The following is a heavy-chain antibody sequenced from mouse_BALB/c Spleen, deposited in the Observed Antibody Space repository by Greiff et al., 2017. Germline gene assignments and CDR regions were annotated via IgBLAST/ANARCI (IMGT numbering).Heavy chain of an antibody. CDR3: ARLGDYDDD. Sequence: EVQRVESGPGLVKPSQSLSLTCTVTGYSITSDYAWNWIRQFPGNKLEWMGYISYSGSTSYNPSLKSRISITRDTSKNQFFLQLNSVTTEDTATYYCARLGDYDDDWGQGTLVTVSA. V-gene: IGHV3-2*02. CDR1: GYSITSDYA. J-gene: IGHJ3*01. CDR2: ISYSGST. D-gene: IGHD2-4*01.